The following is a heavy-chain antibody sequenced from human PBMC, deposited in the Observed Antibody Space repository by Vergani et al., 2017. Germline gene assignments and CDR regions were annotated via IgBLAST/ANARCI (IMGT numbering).Heavy chain of an antibody. Sequence: QVQLQESGPGLVKPSQTLSLTCTVSGGSISSYYWSWIRQPPGKGLEWIGYIYYSGSTNYNPSLKRRVTISVDTYKNQFSLKLISVTAADTAVYYCARVVSGWYYFDYWGQGTLVTVSS. CDR1: GGSISSYY. CDR3: ARVVSGWYYFDY. V-gene: IGHV4-59*01. D-gene: IGHD6-19*01. CDR2: IYYSGST. J-gene: IGHJ4*02.